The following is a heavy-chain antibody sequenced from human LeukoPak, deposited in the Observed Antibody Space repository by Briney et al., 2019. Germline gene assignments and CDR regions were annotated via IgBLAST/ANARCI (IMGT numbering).Heavy chain of an antibody. CDR1: GYTFTSYY. CDR2: INPSGGST. CDR3: ARDSDSSGYYSYGGYYYYGMDV. V-gene: IGHV1-46*01. J-gene: IGHJ6*02. Sequence: ASVKVSCKASGYTFTSYYMHWVRQAPGQGLEWTGIINPSGGSTSYAQKFQGRVTTTRDTSTSTVYMELSSLRSEDTAVYYCARDSDSSGYYSYGGYYYYGMDVWGQGTTVTVSS. D-gene: IGHD3-22*01.